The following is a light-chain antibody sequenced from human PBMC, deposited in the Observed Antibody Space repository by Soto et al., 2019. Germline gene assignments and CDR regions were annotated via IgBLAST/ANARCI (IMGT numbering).Light chain of an antibody. Sequence: EIVMTQSPATLSVSPGERATLSCRASQSVSSNLAWYQQKPGQVPRLLIYGASTRASGIPARVSGSGSGTEFTLTISSLQSEDFAVYYRQQYNDWPLTFGGGTKVEIK. J-gene: IGKJ4*01. V-gene: IGKV3-15*01. CDR2: GAS. CDR1: QSVSSN. CDR3: QQYNDWPLT.